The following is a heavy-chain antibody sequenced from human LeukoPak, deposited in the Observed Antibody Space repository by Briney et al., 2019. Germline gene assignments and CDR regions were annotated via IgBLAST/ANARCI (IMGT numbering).Heavy chain of an antibody. CDR3: ARGYGYYFDY. CDR1: GGSISSGSYY. J-gene: IGHJ4*02. CDR2: IYTSGST. V-gene: IGHV4-61*02. Sequence: PSETLSLTCTVSGGSISSGSYYWSWIRQPAGKGLEWIGRIYTSGSTNYNPSLKSRVTISVDTSKNQFSLKLSSVTAADTAVYYCARGYGYYFDYWGQGTLVTVSS. D-gene: IGHD4-17*01.